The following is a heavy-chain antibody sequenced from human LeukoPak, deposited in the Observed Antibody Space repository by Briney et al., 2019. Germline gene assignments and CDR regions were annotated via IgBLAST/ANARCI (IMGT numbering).Heavy chain of an antibody. D-gene: IGHD2-8*02. J-gene: IGHJ4*02. V-gene: IGHV4-59*08. CDR1: GGSLSNYY. CDR2: IDYTGST. CDR3: ARQVWSTGFLDY. Sequence: SETLSLTCTVSGGSLSNYYWSWIRQPPGKGLEWIGYIDYTGSTNYNPSLKSRVTISLDTSKNQLSLKLTSVTAADTAVYYCARQVWSTGFLDYWGQGSLVTVSS.